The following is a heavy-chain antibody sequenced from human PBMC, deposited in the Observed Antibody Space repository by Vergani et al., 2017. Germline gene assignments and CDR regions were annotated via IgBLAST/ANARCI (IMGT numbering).Heavy chain of an antibody. J-gene: IGHJ4*02. D-gene: IGHD4-17*01. CDR2: FDPEDGET. V-gene: IGHV1-24*01. CDR1: GYTLTELS. Sequence: QVQLVQSGAEVKKPGASVQVSCTVSGYTLTELSMHCVRQAPGKGLEWMGGFDPEDGETIYAQKFQVRVTMTEDTSTDTAYMELSSLRSEDTAVYYCATVTYNEHYGDYVFDYWGQGTLVTVSS. CDR3: ATVTYNEHYGDYVFDY.